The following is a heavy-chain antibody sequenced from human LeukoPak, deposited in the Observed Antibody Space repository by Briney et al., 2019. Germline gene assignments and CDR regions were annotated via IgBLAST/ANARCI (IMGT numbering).Heavy chain of an antibody. J-gene: IGHJ4*02. D-gene: IGHD1-26*01. CDR2: LNPNSANT. CDR3: ARGGALSPRGQFDY. CDR1: GYTFTSYD. V-gene: IGHV1-8*01. Sequence: GASVKVSCKASGYTFTSYDINWVRQATGQGLEWMGWLNPNSANTGYAQKFQGRVSMTRNNSISTAYMELSSLRSEDTAVYYCARGGALSPRGQFDYWGQGTLVTVSS.